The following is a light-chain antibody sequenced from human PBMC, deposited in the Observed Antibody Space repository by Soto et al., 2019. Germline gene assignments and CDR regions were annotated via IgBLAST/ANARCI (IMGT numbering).Light chain of an antibody. CDR2: AAS. V-gene: IGKV1-39*01. J-gene: IGKJ2*01. Sequence: DIQMTQSPSSLSASVGDRVTITCRASQSIITYLNWYQQKPGKAPNLLISAASSLQSGVPSRFSGSGSGTEFTLTISSLQPEDFATYYCQQSYSTPQTFGQGTKLEIK. CDR3: QQSYSTPQT. CDR1: QSIITY.